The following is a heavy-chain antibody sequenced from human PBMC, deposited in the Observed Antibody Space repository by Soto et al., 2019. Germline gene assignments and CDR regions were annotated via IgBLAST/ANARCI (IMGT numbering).Heavy chain of an antibody. CDR3: ARDDYPYYDDSSGYHFDY. CDR1: GFTFKTYN. J-gene: IGHJ4*02. Sequence: PGGSLRLSCEVSGFTFKTYNMNWFSQAPGKGLEWVSYISDSSSTIHYADSVKGRFTISRDNAKNSLYLQMNSLRAEDTAVYYCARDDYPYYDDSSGYHFDYWGQGALVTVSS. CDR2: ISDSSSTI. V-gene: IGHV3-48*01. D-gene: IGHD3-22*01.